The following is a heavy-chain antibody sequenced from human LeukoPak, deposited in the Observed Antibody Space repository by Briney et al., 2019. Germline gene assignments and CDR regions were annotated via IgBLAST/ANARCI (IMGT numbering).Heavy chain of an antibody. D-gene: IGHD6-19*01. CDR1: GFTFDDYA. Sequence: GGSLRLSCAASGFTFDDYAMHWVRQAPGKGLEWVSGISWNSGSIGYADSVKGRFTISRDNAKNSLYLQMNSLRAEDTALYYCAKVLREYSSGWYSPFDYWGQGTLVTVSS. V-gene: IGHV3-9*01. CDR3: AKVLREYSSGWYSPFDY. J-gene: IGHJ4*02. CDR2: ISWNSGSI.